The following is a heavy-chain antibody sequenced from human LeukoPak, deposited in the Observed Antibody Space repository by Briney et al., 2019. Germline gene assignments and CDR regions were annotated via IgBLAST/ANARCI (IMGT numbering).Heavy chain of an antibody. D-gene: IGHD3-10*01. CDR2: INPSGGST. CDR1: GYTFTSYY. J-gene: IGHJ4*02. V-gene: IGHV1-46*01. Sequence: AASVKVSCKASGYTFTSYYMHWVRQAPGQGLEWMGIINPSGGSTSYAQKFQGRVTMTRDTSTNTVYMELSSLRSEDTAVYYCARDQSEYYYGSGSYYGVDYWGQGTLVTVSS. CDR3: ARDQSEYYYGSGSYYGVDY.